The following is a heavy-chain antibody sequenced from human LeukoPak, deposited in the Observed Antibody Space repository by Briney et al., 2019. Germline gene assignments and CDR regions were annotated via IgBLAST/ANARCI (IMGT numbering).Heavy chain of an antibody. J-gene: IGHJ5*02. Sequence: GGSLRLSCAASGFTFSNYWMHWVRQAPGKGLVWVSRINTSGSTTSYGDSVKGRFTISRDNAKNTLYLQMKSLRTEDTAVYCCVRATISGVVIPYWFDPWGQGTLVTVSS. D-gene: IGHD3-3*01. CDR2: INTSGSTT. V-gene: IGHV3-74*01. CDR3: VRATISGVVIPYWFDP. CDR1: GFTFSNYW.